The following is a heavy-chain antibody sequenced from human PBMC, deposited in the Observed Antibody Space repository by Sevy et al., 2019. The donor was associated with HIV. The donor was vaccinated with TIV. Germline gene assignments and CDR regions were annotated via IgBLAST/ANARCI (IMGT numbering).Heavy chain of an antibody. CDR2: IYYNGHI. Sequence: SETLSLTCTVSGGSITSLYWNWIRQPPGKGLEWIANIYYNGHINYNPSLKSRVTLSLNTSQNQCSMRLGSVTAADTAMYYCAGENAWGRGYSWGQGTLVTVSS. V-gene: IGHV4-59*11. CDR3: AGENAWGRGYS. D-gene: IGHD1-26*01. J-gene: IGHJ4*02. CDR1: GGSITSLY.